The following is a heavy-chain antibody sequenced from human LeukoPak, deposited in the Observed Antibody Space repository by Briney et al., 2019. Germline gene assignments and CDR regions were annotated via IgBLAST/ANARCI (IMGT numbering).Heavy chain of an antibody. CDR2: ISYDGSNK. CDR1: GFTFSSYG. CDR3: AKRHGYSSSWYLDY. J-gene: IGHJ4*02. V-gene: IGHV3-30*18. D-gene: IGHD6-13*01. Sequence: GSLRLSCAASGFTFSSYGMHWDRQAPGKGLEWVAVISYDGSNKYYADSVKGRFTISRDNSKNTLYLQMNSLRAEDTAVYYCAKRHGYSSSWYLDYWGQGTLVTVSS.